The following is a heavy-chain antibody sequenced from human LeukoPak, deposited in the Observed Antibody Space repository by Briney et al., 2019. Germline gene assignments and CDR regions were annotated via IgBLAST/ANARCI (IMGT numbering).Heavy chain of an antibody. CDR2: ISGSGGST. CDR1: GFTFSSYA. Sequence: PGRSLRLSCAASGFTFSSYAMSWVRQAPGKGLEWVSAISGSGGSTYYADSVKGRFTISRDNSKNTLYLQMNSLRAEDTAVYYCAKDSSDRRRGGYDFWSGLGQNQFDYWGQGTLVTVSS. CDR3: AKDSSDRRRGGYDFWSGLGQNQFDY. V-gene: IGHV3-23*01. J-gene: IGHJ4*02. D-gene: IGHD3-3*01.